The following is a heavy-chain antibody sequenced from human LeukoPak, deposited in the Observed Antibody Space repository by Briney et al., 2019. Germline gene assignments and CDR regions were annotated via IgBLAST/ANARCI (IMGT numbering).Heavy chain of an antibody. Sequence: GGSLRLSCAASGFTFSGYWMHWVRQAPGKGLVWVSRINSDGSSTIYAGSVEGRFTISRDSAKNTLYIQMNSLRAEDTAVYYCVRDGYSYVIMLAFDIWGLGTRVTVSS. V-gene: IGHV3-74*01. CDR3: VRDGYSYVIMLAFDI. CDR1: GFTFSGYW. CDR2: INSDGSST. D-gene: IGHD5-18*01. J-gene: IGHJ3*02.